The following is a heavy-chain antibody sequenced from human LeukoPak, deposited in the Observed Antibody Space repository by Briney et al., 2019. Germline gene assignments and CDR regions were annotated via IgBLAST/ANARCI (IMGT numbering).Heavy chain of an antibody. CDR2: IFYSGST. Sequence: PSETLSLTCTVSSGSISTSNYYWGWVRQPPGKALEWIGNIFYSGSTYYSPSLKSRVTISLDTSRNQFSLKLSSVTAADTAVYYCARSPLDGDILTGYPFDYWGQGTLVTVSS. D-gene: IGHD3-9*01. CDR1: SGSISTSNYY. CDR3: ARSPLDGDILTGYPFDY. V-gene: IGHV4-39*07. J-gene: IGHJ4*02.